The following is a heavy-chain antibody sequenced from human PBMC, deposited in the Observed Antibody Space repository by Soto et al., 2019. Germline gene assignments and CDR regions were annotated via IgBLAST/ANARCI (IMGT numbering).Heavy chain of an antibody. CDR3: ARPATHGRYYDSSGYLGWFDP. J-gene: IGHJ5*02. V-gene: IGHV4-39*01. CDR2: IYYSGGT. CDR1: GGSISSSSYY. Sequence: SETLSLTCTVSGGSISSSSYYWGWIRQPPGKGLEWIGSIYYSGGTYYNPSLKSRVTISVDTSKNQFSLKLSSVTAADTAVYYCARPATHGRYYDSSGYLGWFDPWGQGTLVTVSS. D-gene: IGHD3-22*01.